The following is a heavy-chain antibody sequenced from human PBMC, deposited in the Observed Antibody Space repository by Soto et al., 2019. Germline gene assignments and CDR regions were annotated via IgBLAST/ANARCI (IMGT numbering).Heavy chain of an antibody. D-gene: IGHD5-12*01. CDR3: ARHGGAGIVGTIRYFDY. Sequence: PSETLSLTCTVSGGSISSYYWSWIRQPPGKGLEWIGYIYYSGSTNYNPSLKSRVTISVDTSKNQFSLKLSSVTAADTAVYYCARHGGAGIVGTIRYFDYWGQGTLVSVSS. V-gene: IGHV4-59*08. CDR2: IYYSGST. J-gene: IGHJ4*02. CDR1: GGSISSYY.